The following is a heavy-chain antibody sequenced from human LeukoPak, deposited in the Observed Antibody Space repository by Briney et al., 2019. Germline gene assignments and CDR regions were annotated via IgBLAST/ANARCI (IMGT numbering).Heavy chain of an antibody. D-gene: IGHD6-19*01. CDR1: GFTVGTNY. CDR2: ISGSGGST. V-gene: IGHV3-23*01. CDR3: AKDRVYSSGWYYFDY. J-gene: IGHJ4*02. Sequence: GGSLRLSCAASGFTVGTNYMTWVRQAPGKGLEWVSAISGSGGSTYYADSVKGRFTISRDNSKNTLYLQMNSLRAEDTAVYYCAKDRVYSSGWYYFDYWGQGTLVTVSS.